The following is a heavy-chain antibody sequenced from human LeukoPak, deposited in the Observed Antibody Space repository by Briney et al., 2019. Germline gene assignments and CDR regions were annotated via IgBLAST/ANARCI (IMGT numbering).Heavy chain of an antibody. CDR2: ISSGGSTT. J-gene: IGHJ4*02. CDR3: VRDHNWAFDS. V-gene: IGHV3-48*03. Sequence: GGSLRLSCAASGFTFSSYEMKWVRQAPGKGLEWVSYISSGGSTTYYADSVKGRFTTSSDTARNSLFLQMNSLRAEDTAVYYCVRDHNWAFDSWGQGTLVIVSS. D-gene: IGHD1-20*01. CDR1: GFTFSSYE.